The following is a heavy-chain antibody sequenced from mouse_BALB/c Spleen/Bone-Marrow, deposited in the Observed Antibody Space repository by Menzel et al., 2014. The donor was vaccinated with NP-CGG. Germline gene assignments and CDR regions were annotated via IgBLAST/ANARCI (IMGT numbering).Heavy chain of an antibody. Sequence: VQLQQSGPELVKPGASMKISCKASGYSFTGYTMNWVKQSHGKNLEWIGLINPYNGGTSYNQKFKGKATLTVDKSSSTAYMELLSLTSEDSAVYYCARAQIFPITTVGAMDYWGQGTSVTVSS. CDR2: INPYNGGT. CDR3: ARAQIFPITTVGAMDY. CDR1: GYSFTGYT. V-gene: IGHV1-18*01. D-gene: IGHD1-1*01. J-gene: IGHJ4*01.